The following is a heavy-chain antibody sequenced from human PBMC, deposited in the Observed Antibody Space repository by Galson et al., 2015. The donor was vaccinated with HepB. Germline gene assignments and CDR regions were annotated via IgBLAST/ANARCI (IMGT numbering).Heavy chain of an antibody. D-gene: IGHD6-13*01. CDR1: GFTFSGSA. Sequence: SLRLSCAASGFTFSGSAMHWVRQASGRGLEWVGRIGSKANSYATAYAASVKGRFTISRDDSKNTAYMQLNSLKTEDTAVYYRTRLGDLSGYSSLWGQGTLVPVSS. J-gene: IGHJ4*02. V-gene: IGHV3-73*01. CDR3: TRLGDLSGYSSL. CDR2: IGSKANSYAT.